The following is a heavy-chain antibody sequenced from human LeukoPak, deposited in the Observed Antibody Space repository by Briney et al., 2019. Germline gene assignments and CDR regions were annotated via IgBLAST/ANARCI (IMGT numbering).Heavy chain of an antibody. CDR2: ISSSSSYI. V-gene: IGHV3-21*01. CDR1: GFTFSSYS. Sequence: TAGGSLRLSCAASGFTFSSYSMNWVRQAPGKGLEWVSSISSSSSYIYYADSVKGRFTISRDNAKNSLYLQMNSLRAEDTAVYYCARDMYCDSSGYAFDIWGQGTMVTVSS. CDR3: ARDMYCDSSGYAFDI. J-gene: IGHJ3*02. D-gene: IGHD3-22*01.